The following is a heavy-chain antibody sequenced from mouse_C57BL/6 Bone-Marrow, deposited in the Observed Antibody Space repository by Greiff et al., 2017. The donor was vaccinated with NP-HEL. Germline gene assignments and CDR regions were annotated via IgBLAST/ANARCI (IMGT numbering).Heavy chain of an antibody. J-gene: IGHJ1*03. CDR1: GYSITSDY. CDR3: ARDYGSSYWYFDV. D-gene: IGHD1-1*01. Sequence: EVNLVESGPGLAKPSQTLSLTCSVTGYSITSDYWNWIRKFPGNKLEYMGYISYSGSTYYNPSLKSRISITRDTSKNQYYLQLNSVTTEDTATYYCARDYGSSYWYFDVWGTGTTVTVSS. V-gene: IGHV3-8*01. CDR2: ISYSGST.